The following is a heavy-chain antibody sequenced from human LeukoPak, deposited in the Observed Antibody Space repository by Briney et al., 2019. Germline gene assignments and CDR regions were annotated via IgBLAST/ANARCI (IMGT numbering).Heavy chain of an antibody. CDR2: IWYDGSNK. CDR3: ARRDYGGPGYFDL. J-gene: IGHJ2*01. V-gene: IGHV3-33*01. D-gene: IGHD4-23*01. Sequence: PGRSLRLSCAASGFTLSSYGMHWVRQAPGKGLEWVAVIWYDGSNKYYADSVKGRFTISRDNSKNTLYLQMNSLTAADTAVYYCARRDYGGPGYFDLWGRGTLVTVSS. CDR1: GFTLSSYG.